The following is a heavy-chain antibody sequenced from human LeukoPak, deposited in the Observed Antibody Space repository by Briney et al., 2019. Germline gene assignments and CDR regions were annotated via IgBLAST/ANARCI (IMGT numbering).Heavy chain of an antibody. CDR1: GYTFTNSY. Sequence: ASVTLSCKASGYTFTNSYIHWVRQAPGQGLEWMGVIHPSGGSTTFAQKFQGRVTMTTDTSTSTVYVELRSLPSDDTAVYYCARATLDAAMVYWYFDLWGRGTLVTVSS. V-gene: IGHV1-46*01. CDR2: IHPSGGST. CDR3: ARATLDAAMVYWYFDL. J-gene: IGHJ2*01. D-gene: IGHD5-18*01.